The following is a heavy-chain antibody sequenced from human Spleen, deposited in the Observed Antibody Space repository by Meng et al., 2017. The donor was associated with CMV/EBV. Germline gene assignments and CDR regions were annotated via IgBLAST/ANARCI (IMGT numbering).Heavy chain of an antibody. CDR3: ARDDYDGALHY. CDR1: GYTFTGYY. D-gene: IGHD3-10*01. Sequence: ASVKVSCKASGYTFTGYYMHWVRQAPGQGLEWMGWINPNSGGTNYAQKFQGRVTMTRDTSISTAYMELSSLRSDDTAIYYCARDDYDGALHYWGQGTLVTVSS. CDR2: INPNSGGT. J-gene: IGHJ4*02. V-gene: IGHV1-2*02.